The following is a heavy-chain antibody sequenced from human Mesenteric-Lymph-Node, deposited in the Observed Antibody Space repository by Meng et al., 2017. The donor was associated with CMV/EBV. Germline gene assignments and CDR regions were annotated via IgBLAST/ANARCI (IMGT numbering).Heavy chain of an antibody. D-gene: IGHD3-10*01. CDR2: IYRDRST. CDR1: GGSVNSGNYY. CDR3: ARDSGSQIS. J-gene: IGHJ5*02. Sequence: LTCTDSGGSVNSGNYYWTWIRQPTGKGLEWIGYIYRDRSTNYNPSLKSRVSISVDTPNNQFSLKLTSVTAADTAIYYCARDSGSQISWGQGTLVTVSS. V-gene: IGHV4-61*01.